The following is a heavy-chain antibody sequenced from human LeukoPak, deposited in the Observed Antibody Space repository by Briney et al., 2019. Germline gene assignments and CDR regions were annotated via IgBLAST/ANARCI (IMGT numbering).Heavy chain of an antibody. CDR3: VRVGAVEMATIGYFDR. D-gene: IGHD5-24*01. J-gene: IGHJ4*02. V-gene: IGHV4-39*07. CDR1: GDPISSISHY. CDR2: IFYTGST. Sequence: SETLSLTCTVSGDPISSISHYWAWIRQPPGKRLEWIGSIFYTGSTYYPPSLNSRVTISVDTSKNQFSLKLPSVTAADTAVYYCVRVGAVEMATIGYFDRWGQGTLVTVSS.